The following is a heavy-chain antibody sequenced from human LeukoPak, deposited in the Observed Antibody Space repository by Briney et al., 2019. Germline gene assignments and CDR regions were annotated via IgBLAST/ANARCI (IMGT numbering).Heavy chain of an antibody. CDR2: IYSGGST. Sequence: GGSLRLSCEASGFTVSSNYMSWVRQAPGKGLEWVSVIYSGGSTYYADSVKGRFTISRDNSKNTLYLQMNSLRAEDTAVYYCAARSRGGWSGLGYWGQGILVTVSS. J-gene: IGHJ4*02. CDR1: GFTVSSNY. D-gene: IGHD6-19*01. CDR3: AARSRGGWSGLGY. V-gene: IGHV3-66*01.